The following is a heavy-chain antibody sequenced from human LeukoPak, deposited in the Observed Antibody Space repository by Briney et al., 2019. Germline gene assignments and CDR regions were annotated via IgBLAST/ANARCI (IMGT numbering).Heavy chain of an antibody. D-gene: IGHD3-22*01. J-gene: IGHJ4*02. Sequence: QSGGSLRLSCAASGFTVSSNYMSWVRQAPGKGLEWVSVIYSGGSTYYADSVKGRFTISRDNSKNTLYLQMNSLRAEDTAVYYCARAAMGMTTSPFDYWGQGTLVTVSS. CDR3: ARAAMGMTTSPFDY. CDR1: GFTVSSNY. CDR2: IYSGGST. V-gene: IGHV3-66*01.